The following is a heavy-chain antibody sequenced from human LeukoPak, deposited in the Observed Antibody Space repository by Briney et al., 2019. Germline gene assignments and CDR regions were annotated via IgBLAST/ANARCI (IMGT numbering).Heavy chain of an antibody. Sequence: GGSLRLSCAASGFTFSSYWMSWVRQAPGKGLDWVAVISNDGSKKYYADSVKGRFTISRDNSKNTLSLQVSSLRTEDTAVYYCAKDRYSYAFEYSDSWGQGTLVTVSS. CDR1: GFTFSSYW. D-gene: IGHD5-18*01. J-gene: IGHJ4*02. CDR2: ISNDGSKK. V-gene: IGHV3-30*18. CDR3: AKDRYSYAFEYSDS.